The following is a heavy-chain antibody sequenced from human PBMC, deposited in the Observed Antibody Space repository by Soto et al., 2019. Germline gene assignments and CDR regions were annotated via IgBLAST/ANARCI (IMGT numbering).Heavy chain of an antibody. Sequence: GGSLRLSCAASGFTFSSYGMHWVRQAPGKGLEWVAVISYDGSNKYYADSVKGRFTISRDNSKNTLYLQMNSLRAEDTAVYYCAKGRGRSVGDTDAFDIWGQGTMVTVSS. D-gene: IGHD1-26*01. V-gene: IGHV3-30*18. J-gene: IGHJ3*02. CDR1: GFTFSSYG. CDR2: ISYDGSNK. CDR3: AKGRGRSVGDTDAFDI.